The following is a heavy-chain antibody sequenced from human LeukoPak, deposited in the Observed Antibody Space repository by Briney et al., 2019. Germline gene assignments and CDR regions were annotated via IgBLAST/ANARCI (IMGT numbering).Heavy chain of an antibody. CDR1: GGFISCYY. J-gene: IGHJ5*02. V-gene: IGHV4-59*01. CDR3: ATGAGGWFDP. Sequence: SETLSLTCTVSGGFISCYYCNWIRQPPGKGLEWIGYIYYIGSTNYNPSLKSRVTISVETSKNQFSLNLNSVTAAVTAVYYCATGAGGWFDPWGQGTLVTVSS. CDR2: IYYIGST.